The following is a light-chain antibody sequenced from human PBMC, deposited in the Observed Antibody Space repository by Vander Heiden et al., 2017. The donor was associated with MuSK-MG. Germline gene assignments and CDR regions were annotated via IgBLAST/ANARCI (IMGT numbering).Light chain of an antibody. CDR2: YDS. CDR3: QVWDSSSDHVV. J-gene: IGLJ2*01. V-gene: IGLV3-21*04. Sequence: SYVLTQPPSVAVAPGKTARITCGGNNIGRKSEHWYQQKPGQAPVLVIYYDSDRPSGIPERFSGSNSGNTATLTISRVEAGDEADYYCQVWDSSSDHVVFGGGTKLTVI. CDR1: NIGRKS.